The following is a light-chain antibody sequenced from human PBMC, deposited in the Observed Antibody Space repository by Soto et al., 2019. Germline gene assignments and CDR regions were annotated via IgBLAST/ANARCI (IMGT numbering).Light chain of an antibody. V-gene: IGKV3-20*01. Sequence: ILLTQYPGTLALSSGERATLSCRASQSVSSSYLAWYQQKPGQAPRLLIYGASSRATGIPDRFSGSGSGTDFTLTISRLEPEDFATYYCQQLNSYPLTFGGGTKVDI. CDR3: QQLNSYPLT. CDR1: QSVSSSY. CDR2: GAS. J-gene: IGKJ4*01.